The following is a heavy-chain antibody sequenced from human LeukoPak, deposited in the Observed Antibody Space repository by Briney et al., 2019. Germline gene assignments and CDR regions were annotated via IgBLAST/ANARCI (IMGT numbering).Heavy chain of an antibody. D-gene: IGHD2-2*01. Sequence: PETLSLTCTVSGGSISSSSYYWGWIRQPPGKGLEWIGSIYYSGSTYYNPSLKSRVTISVDTSKNQFSLKLSSVTAADTAVYYCARDCLAFRVVVPGARGWFDPWGQGTLVTVSS. V-gene: IGHV4-39*07. J-gene: IGHJ5*02. CDR1: GGSISSSSYY. CDR3: ARDCLAFRVVVPGARGWFDP. CDR2: IYYSGST.